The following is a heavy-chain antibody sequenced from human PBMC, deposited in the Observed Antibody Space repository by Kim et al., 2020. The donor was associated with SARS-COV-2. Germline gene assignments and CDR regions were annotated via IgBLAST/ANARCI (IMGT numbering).Heavy chain of an antibody. J-gene: IGHJ4*02. D-gene: IGHD3-10*01. Sequence: GGSLRLSCAASGFTFSSYSMNWVRQAPGKGLEWVSSISSSSYIYYADSVKGRFTISRDNAKNSLYLQMNSLRAEDTAVYYCARDLHRGDPEPLDYWGQGTLVTVSS. CDR3: ARDLHRGDPEPLDY. V-gene: IGHV3-21*01. CDR2: ISSSSYI. CDR1: GFTFSSYS.